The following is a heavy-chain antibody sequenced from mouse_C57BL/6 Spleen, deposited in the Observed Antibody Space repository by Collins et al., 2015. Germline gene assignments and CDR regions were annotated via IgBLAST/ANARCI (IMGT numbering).Heavy chain of an antibody. CDR2: IYPGSGNT. V-gene: IGHV1-66*01. Sequence: QVQLQQSGPELVKPGASVKISCKASGYNFTSYYIHWVKQRPGQGLEWIGWIYPGSGNTKYNEKFKGKATLTADTSSSTAYMQLSSLTSEDSAVYYCARWGSFYGFAYWGQGTLVTVSA. D-gene: IGHD1-1*01. J-gene: IGHJ3*01. CDR1: GYNFTSYY. CDR3: ARWGSFYGFAY.